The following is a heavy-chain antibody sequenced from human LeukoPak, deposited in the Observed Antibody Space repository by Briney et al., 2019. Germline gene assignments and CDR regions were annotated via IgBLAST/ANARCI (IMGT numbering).Heavy chain of an antibody. V-gene: IGHV4-61*02. CDR3: ARLYCTVSCYLDY. CDR1: GGSISSGSYY. Sequence: PSETLSLTCTVSGGSISSGSYYWSWIRQPAGKGLEWIGRIYSSWSTKYNPSLKSRVTISVDTSKNQFSLKLSSVTAADTAMYYCARLYCTVSCYLDYWGQGTLVTVSS. CDR2: IYSSWST. D-gene: IGHD2-8*02. J-gene: IGHJ4*02.